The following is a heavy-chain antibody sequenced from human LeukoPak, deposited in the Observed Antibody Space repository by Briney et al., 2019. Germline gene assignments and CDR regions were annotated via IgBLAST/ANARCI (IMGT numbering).Heavy chain of an antibody. Sequence: PGGSLRLSCAASGFTFSSYGMHWVRQAPGKGLEWVAVISYDGSNKYYADSVKGRFTISRDNSKNTLYLQMNSLRAEDTAVYYCAKSYCSSTSCCNAFDIWGQGTMVTVSS. CDR2: ISYDGSNK. J-gene: IGHJ3*02. CDR3: AKSYCSSTSCCNAFDI. D-gene: IGHD2-2*01. CDR1: GFTFSSYG. V-gene: IGHV3-30*18.